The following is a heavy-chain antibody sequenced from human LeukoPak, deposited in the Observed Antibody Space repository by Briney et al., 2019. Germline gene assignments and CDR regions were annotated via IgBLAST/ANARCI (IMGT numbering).Heavy chain of an antibody. V-gene: IGHV4-4*07. CDR1: GGSISSYY. CDR2: IYTSGST. J-gene: IGHJ5*02. Sequence: PSETLSLTCTVSGGSISSYYWSWIRQPAGKGLEWIGRIYTSGSTNYNPSLKSRVTMSVDTSKNQFSLKLSSVTAADTAVYYCARSVVVITTNWFDPWGQGTLVTVSS. CDR3: ARSVVVITTNWFDP. D-gene: IGHD3-22*01.